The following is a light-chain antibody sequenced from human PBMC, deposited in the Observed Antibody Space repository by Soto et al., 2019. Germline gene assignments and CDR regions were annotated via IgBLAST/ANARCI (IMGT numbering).Light chain of an antibody. CDR3: MQTILTWT. Sequence: IVMTQSPLSLPVTPGEPASISCRSSQSLLHSDGYNYLDWYMQKPGQSPQLLIYLGSTRASGXPXXFSGSGSGTDFTLKISRVEAEDVGVYYCMQTILTWTFGQGTKVEIK. V-gene: IGKV2-28*01. CDR2: LGS. J-gene: IGKJ1*01. CDR1: QSLLHSDGYNY.